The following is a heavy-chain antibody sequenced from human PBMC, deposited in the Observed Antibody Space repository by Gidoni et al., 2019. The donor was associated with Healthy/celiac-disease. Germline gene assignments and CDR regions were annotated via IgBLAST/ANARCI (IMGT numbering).Heavy chain of an antibody. CDR2: INHSGST. V-gene: IGHV4-34*01. CDR3: ARRGTKYWYFDL. Sequence: QVQLQQWGVGLLKPSATLSLTCAVYGGSFSGYYWSWIRQPPGKGLEWIGEINHSGSTNYNPSLKSRVTRSVDTSKNQFSLKLSSVTAADTAGYYCARRGTKYWYFDLWGRGTLVTVSS. J-gene: IGHJ2*01. CDR1: GGSFSGYY. D-gene: IGHD2-8*01.